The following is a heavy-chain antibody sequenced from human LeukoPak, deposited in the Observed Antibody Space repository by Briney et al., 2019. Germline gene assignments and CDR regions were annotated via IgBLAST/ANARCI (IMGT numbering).Heavy chain of an antibody. CDR1: GGSINSYY. D-gene: IGHD5-12*01. CDR2: VAYSGST. Sequence: SETLSLTCTVSGGSINSYYWSWIRQPPGKGLEWIGYVAYSGSTNYDPSLKSRVTISLDTSKNQFSLKLSSVTAADTAVYYCARTVSGYYFNAWGPGTLVTVSS. V-gene: IGHV4-59*01. CDR3: ARTVSGYYFNA. J-gene: IGHJ5*02.